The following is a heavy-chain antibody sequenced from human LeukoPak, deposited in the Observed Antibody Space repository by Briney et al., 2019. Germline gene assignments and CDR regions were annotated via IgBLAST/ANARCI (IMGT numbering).Heavy chain of an antibody. J-gene: IGHJ4*02. CDR1: GGSFSGYY. CDR2: INHSGST. V-gene: IGHV4-34*01. Sequence: SETLSLTCAVYGGSFSGYYWSWIRQPPGKGLEWIGEINHSGSTNYNPSHKSRVTISVDTSKNQFSLKLSSVTAADTAVYYCARGPHAVDGYYFDYWGQGTLVTVSS. D-gene: IGHD2-2*01. CDR3: ARGPHAVDGYYFDY.